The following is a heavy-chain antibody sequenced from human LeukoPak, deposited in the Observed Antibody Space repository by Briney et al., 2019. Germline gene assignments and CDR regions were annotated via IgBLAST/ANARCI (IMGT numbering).Heavy chain of an antibody. Sequence: LETPSLTCSVSGGSMNNYYWTWIRQPPGKGLEWIAYMLYTGTTTYNPSLKSRVTMSVDTSKNEFSLKVNSVTATDTAVYYCARSPLHSYDSSGYLWPSAFDFWGQGTMVTVSS. V-gene: IGHV4-59*01. CDR1: GGSMNNYY. CDR3: ARSPLHSYDSSGYLWPSAFDF. CDR2: MLYTGTT. D-gene: IGHD3-22*01. J-gene: IGHJ3*01.